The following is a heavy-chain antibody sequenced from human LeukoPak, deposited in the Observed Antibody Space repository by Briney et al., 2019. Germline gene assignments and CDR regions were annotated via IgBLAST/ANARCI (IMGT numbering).Heavy chain of an antibody. V-gene: IGHV3-9*01. J-gene: IGHJ4*02. Sequence: GRSLRLSCAASGFTFDDYAIHWVQQAPGKGLEWVSGISWNSVSIGYADSVKGRFTISRDNAKNSLYLQMNSLRAEDTALYYCAKDIYSSSWTTFDYWGQGTLVTVSS. CDR2: ISWNSVSI. CDR1: GFTFDDYA. CDR3: AKDIYSSSWTTFDY. D-gene: IGHD6-13*01.